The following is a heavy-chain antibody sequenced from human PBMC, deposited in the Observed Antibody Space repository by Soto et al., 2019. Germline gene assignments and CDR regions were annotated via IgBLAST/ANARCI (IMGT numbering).Heavy chain of an antibody. J-gene: IGHJ4*02. CDR2: LDHSGTT. Sequence: PSETLSLTCTVSGDSITASYSNWAWIRQPPGKGLEWIEALDHSGTTPQNQPLRSRITISGDTSRNQFSLNLRSVTAADSGVYYCAKLVRDDVRRSDLDHWGQGTLVTVSS. V-gene: IGHV4-39*01. D-gene: IGHD3-10*02. CDR3: AKLVRDDVRRSDLDH. CDR1: GDSITASYSN.